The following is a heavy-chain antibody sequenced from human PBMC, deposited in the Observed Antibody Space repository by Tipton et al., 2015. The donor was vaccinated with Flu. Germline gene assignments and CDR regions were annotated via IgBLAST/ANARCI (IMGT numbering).Heavy chain of an antibody. CDR2: IYTSGST. V-gene: IGHV4-61*02. CDR3: ARGWATEYFQH. CDR1: GGSISSGSYY. D-gene: IGHD5-12*01. J-gene: IGHJ1*01. Sequence: TLSLTCTVSGGSISSGSYYWSWIRQPAGKGLEWIGRIYTSGSTNYNPSLKSRVTISVDTSKNQFSLKLSSVTAADTAVYYCARGWATEYFQHWGQGTLVTVSS.